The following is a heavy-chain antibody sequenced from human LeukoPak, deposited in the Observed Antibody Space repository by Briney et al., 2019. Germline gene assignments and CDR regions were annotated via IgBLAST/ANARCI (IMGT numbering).Heavy chain of an antibody. CDR1: GFTFSSYW. J-gene: IGHJ4*02. Sequence: GGSLRLPCAASGFTFSSYWMSWVRQVPGKGLEWAANIKTDGSEKYYLDSVKGRFTISRDNAKNSLYLQMNSLRAEDTAVYYCARDFSFGSHLDYWGQGTLVTVSS. V-gene: IGHV3-7*01. D-gene: IGHD3-16*01. CDR2: IKTDGSEK. CDR3: ARDFSFGSHLDY.